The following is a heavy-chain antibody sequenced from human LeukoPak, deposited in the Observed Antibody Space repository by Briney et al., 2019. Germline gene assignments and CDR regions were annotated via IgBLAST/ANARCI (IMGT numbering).Heavy chain of an antibody. V-gene: IGHV4-39*01. D-gene: IGHD2-2*01. CDR3: ARICSSTSCQVDY. Sequence: SETLSLTCTVSGGSISSSSYYWGWIRQPPGKGLEWIGSIYYSGSTYYNPSLKSRVTISVDTSKTQFSLKLSSVTAADTAVYYCARICSSTSCQVDYWGQGTLVTVS. CDR1: GGSISSSSYY. J-gene: IGHJ4*02. CDR2: IYYSGST.